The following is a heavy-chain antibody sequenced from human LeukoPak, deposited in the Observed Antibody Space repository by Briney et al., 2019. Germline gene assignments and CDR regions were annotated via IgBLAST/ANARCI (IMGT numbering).Heavy chain of an antibody. V-gene: IGHV1-2*02. J-gene: IGHJ5*02. Sequence: ASVKVSCKASGYTFTGYYMHWLRQAPGQGLEWMGWINPNSGGTNYAQMFQGRVTMTRDTSISTAYMELSRLRSDDTAVYYCASVQLGRRFGWFDPWGQGTLVTVSS. D-gene: IGHD7-27*01. CDR2: INPNSGGT. CDR1: GYTFTGYY. CDR3: ASVQLGRRFGWFDP.